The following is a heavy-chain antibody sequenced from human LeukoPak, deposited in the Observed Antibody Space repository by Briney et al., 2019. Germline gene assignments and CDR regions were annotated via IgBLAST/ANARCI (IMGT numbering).Heavy chain of an antibody. Sequence: PGGSLRLSCVASGFTFSNYWMHRVRQPPGKGLVWVSRIYVDGRTTNYADSVKGRFTISRDNAKNTVYLEMNSLSVEDTATYYCIRDFRSADLWGQGTLVTVTS. J-gene: IGHJ5*02. CDR2: IYVDGRTT. CDR3: IRDFRSADL. V-gene: IGHV3-74*01. CDR1: GFTFSNYW.